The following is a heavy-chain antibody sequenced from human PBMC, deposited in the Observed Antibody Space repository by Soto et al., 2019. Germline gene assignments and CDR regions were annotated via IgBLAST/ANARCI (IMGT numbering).Heavy chain of an antibody. CDR3: AADGGTAAGLYYYYYYGMDV. V-gene: IGHV1-58*01. Sequence: ASVKVSCKASGFTFTSSAVQWVRQARGQRLEWIGWIVVGSGNTNYAQKFQERVTITRDMSTSTAYMELSSLRSEDTAVYYCAADGGTAAGLYYYYYYGMDVWGQGTTVTVSS. D-gene: IGHD6-13*01. CDR1: GFTFTSSA. CDR2: IVVGSGNT. J-gene: IGHJ6*02.